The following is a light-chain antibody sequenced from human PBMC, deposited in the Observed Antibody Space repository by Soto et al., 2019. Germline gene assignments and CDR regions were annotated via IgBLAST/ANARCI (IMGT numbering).Light chain of an antibody. J-gene: IGKJ5*01. CDR1: QSVSSSY. CDR3: QQYGSSPPIT. CDR2: GAS. Sequence: EIVLTQSPVNLSLSPGERATLSCRASQSVSSSYLAWYQQKPGQAPRLLIYGASSRATGIPDRFSGSGSGTDFTLTISRLEPEDFAVYYCQQYGSSPPITFGQGTRLEIK. V-gene: IGKV3-20*01.